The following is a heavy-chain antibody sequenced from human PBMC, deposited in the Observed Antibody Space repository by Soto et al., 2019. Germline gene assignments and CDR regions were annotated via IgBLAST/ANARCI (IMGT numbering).Heavy chain of an antibody. V-gene: IGHV3-53*01. CDR3: ARDLRTLYGMDV. Sequence: EVQLVESGGGLIQPGGSLRLSCAASGFTVSSNYMSWVRQAPGKGLEWVSVIYSGATTYYADSVKGRFTISRDHSKKTLYLQMNSLRAEGTAVYYRARDLRTLYGMDVWGQGTTVTVSS. CDR1: GFTVSSNY. J-gene: IGHJ6*02. CDR2: IYSGATT.